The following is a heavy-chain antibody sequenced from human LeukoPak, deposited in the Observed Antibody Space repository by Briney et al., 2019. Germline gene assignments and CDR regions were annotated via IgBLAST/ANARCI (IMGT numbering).Heavy chain of an antibody. D-gene: IGHD3-10*01. Sequence: GESLKISFKGSGYRFTTYWITWGRQMPGKGLEWGGSIDPSDSYTKNSPSFQGHVSISADKSISTAYLQWSSLKASDTAMYYCGRLDMTRGVFIDYWGQGTLVTVSS. V-gene: IGHV5-10-1*01. CDR1: GYRFTTYW. CDR3: GRLDMTRGVFIDY. J-gene: IGHJ4*02. CDR2: IDPSDSYT.